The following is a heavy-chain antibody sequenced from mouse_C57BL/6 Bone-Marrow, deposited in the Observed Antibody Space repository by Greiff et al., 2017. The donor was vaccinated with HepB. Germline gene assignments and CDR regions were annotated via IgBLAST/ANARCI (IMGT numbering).Heavy chain of an antibody. CDR3: ARNGAEGFAY. J-gene: IGHJ3*01. V-gene: IGHV2-2*01. CDR2: IWSGGST. Sequence: VKLQESGPGLVQPSQSLSITCTVSGFSLTSYGVHWVRQSPGKGLEWLGVIWSGGSTDYYAAFISRLSISKDNSKTQVFFKMNSLQADDTAIYYCARNGAEGFAYWGQGTLVTVSA. CDR1: GFSLTSYG. D-gene: IGHD3-3*01.